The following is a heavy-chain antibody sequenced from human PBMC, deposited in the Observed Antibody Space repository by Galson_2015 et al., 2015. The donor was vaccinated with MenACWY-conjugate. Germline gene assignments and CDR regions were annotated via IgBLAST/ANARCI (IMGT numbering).Heavy chain of an antibody. Sequence: SLRFCFAASGFTFGYYLMSWFRQAPGKGLEWVSFIRSKAYGGAPEYAYSVKGRFTISRDDSQSIAYLQMNSLNTEDTAVYYCTRADHRYCSRSNCPFDNWGRGTLVTVSS. J-gene: IGHJ4*02. D-gene: IGHD2-2*01. CDR1: GFTFGYYL. CDR3: TRADHRYCSRSNCPFDN. CDR2: IRSKAYGGAP. V-gene: IGHV3-49*02.